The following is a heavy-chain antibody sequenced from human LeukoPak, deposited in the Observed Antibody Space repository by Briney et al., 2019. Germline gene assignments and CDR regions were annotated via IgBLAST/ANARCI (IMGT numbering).Heavy chain of an antibody. J-gene: IGHJ4*02. CDR3: AHRSSTWFDY. Sequence: SGPTLVNPTQTLTLTCTFSGFSLSTTGVGVGWIRQPPGKALEWLSLIYWNDDKRYSPSLKGRLTITKDTSTNQVVLTMTNMNPVDTGTYYCAHRSSTWFDYWGQGTLVTVSS. D-gene: IGHD6-13*01. CDR1: GFSLSTTGVG. CDR2: IYWNDDK. V-gene: IGHV2-5*01.